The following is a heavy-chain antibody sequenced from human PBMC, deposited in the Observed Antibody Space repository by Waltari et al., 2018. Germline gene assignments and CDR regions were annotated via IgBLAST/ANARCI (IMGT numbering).Heavy chain of an antibody. Sequence: EVQFVQSGAEVKKPGESLRISCQVSGYIFSNYWISWVRQMPGKGLEWMGRKDPSDSYIDYSPSFEGHVTISTDRSITTAYLQWSSLRASDSAMYYCARHISGNRYAIDYWGQGTLVTVSS. D-gene: IGHD3-3*02. CDR3: ARHISGNRYAIDY. J-gene: IGHJ4*02. V-gene: IGHV5-10-1*03. CDR1: GYIFSNYW. CDR2: KDPSDSYI.